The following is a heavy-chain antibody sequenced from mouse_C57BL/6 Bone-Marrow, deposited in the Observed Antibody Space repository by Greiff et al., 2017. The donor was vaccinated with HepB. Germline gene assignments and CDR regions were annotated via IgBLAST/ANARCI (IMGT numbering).Heavy chain of an antibody. J-gene: IGHJ2*01. CDR1: GYTFTDYY. Sequence: QVQLQQSGAELVRPGASVKLSCKASGYTFTDYYINWVKQRPGQGLEWIARIYPGSGNTYYNEKFKGKATLTAEKSSSTAYMQLSSLTSEDSAVYFCARGGGLKVYFDYWGQGTTLTVSS. D-gene: IGHD1-1*02. V-gene: IGHV1-76*01. CDR2: IYPGSGNT. CDR3: ARGGGLKVYFDY.